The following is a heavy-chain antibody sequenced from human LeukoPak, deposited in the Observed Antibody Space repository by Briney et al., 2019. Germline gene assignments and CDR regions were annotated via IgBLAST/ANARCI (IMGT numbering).Heavy chain of an antibody. CDR1: GFSISSCGYN. Sequence: SETLSLTCTVSGFSISSCGYNWSRFPKPAGNAMKRLGRISSSRSTNYNAFLKSRVTISVDTSKNQFSLKLSSVTAADTAVHYCASLGIAATAVLLWGQGTLVTVSS. CDR2: ISSSRST. CDR3: ASLGIAATAVLL. V-gene: IGHV4-61*02. J-gene: IGHJ4*02. D-gene: IGHD6-25*01.